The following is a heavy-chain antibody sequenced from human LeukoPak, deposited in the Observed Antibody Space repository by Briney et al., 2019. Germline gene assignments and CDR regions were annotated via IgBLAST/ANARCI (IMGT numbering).Heavy chain of an antibody. CDR2: VYYSGRT. CDR3: ARQLESDWFDP. Sequence: SETLSLTCTVSGDSVNSFYYWGWIRQPPGKGLEWIASVYYSGRTYTNPSLKSRVTISVDTSKNHFSLKLDSVTAADTAVYYCARQLESDWFDPWGQGTLVTVSS. D-gene: IGHD3-3*01. J-gene: IGHJ5*02. V-gene: IGHV4-39*01. CDR1: GDSVNSFYY.